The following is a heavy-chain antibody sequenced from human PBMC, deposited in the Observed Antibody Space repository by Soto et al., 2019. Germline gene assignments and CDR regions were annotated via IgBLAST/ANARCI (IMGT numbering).Heavy chain of an antibody. CDR2: IYYSGST. J-gene: IGHJ4*02. D-gene: IGHD6-6*01. CDR1: GGSISSYY. V-gene: IGHV4-59*01. Sequence: PSETLSLTCTVSGGSISSYYWSWIRQPPGKGLEWIGYIYYSGSTNYNPSLKSRVTISVDTSKNQFSLKLSSVTAADTAVYYCARVSRIAARRYYFDYWGQGTQVTVSS. CDR3: ARVSRIAARRYYFDY.